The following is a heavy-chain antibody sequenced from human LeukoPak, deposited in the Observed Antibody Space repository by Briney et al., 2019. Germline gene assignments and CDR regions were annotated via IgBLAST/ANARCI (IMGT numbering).Heavy chain of an antibody. J-gene: IGHJ5*02. CDR3: ARQSILAMKLGVPIGWFDP. CDR1: GGSISSYY. V-gene: IGHV4-4*07. D-gene: IGHD3-3*01. CDR2: IYASGNT. Sequence: SETLSLTCTVSGGSISSYYWSWVRQPAGKGLEWIGRIYASGNTNYNPSLKSRVTISVDTSKNQFSLKLSSVTAADTAVYSCARQSILAMKLGVPIGWFDPWGQGTLVTVSS.